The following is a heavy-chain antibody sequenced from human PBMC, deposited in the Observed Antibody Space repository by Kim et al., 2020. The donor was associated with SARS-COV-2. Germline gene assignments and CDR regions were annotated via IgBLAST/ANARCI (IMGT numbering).Heavy chain of an antibody. V-gene: IGHV4-59*01. CDR3: ARGNYGSGSLDY. CDR2: IYYSGST. D-gene: IGHD3-10*01. J-gene: IGHJ4*02. CDR1: GGSISSYY. Sequence: SETLSLTCTVSGGSISSYYWSWIRQPPGKGLEWIGYIYYSGSTNYNPSLKSRVTISVDTSKNQFSLKLSSVTAADTAVYYCARGNYGSGSLDYWGQGTLVTVSS.